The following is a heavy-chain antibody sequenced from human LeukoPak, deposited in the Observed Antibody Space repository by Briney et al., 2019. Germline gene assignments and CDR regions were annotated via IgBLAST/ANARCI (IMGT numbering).Heavy chain of an antibody. CDR2: IYISGTT. V-gene: IGHV4-61*02. CDR3: ARSKPALASYRYAFDI. J-gene: IGHJ3*02. CDR1: GGSISSGDYY. Sequence: SETLSLTCTVSGGSISSGDYYWSWIRQPAGKGLEWIGRIYISGTTNYNPSLKSRVTISLDTSKNQFSLKLNSVTAADTAVYYCARSKPALASYRYAFDIWGQGTMVTVSS. D-gene: IGHD3-16*02.